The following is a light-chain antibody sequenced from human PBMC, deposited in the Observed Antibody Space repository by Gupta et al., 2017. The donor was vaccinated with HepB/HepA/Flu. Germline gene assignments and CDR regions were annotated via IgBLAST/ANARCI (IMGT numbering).Light chain of an antibody. CDR3: QQYGSSHT. CDR2: GAS. CDR1: QSVSSSY. J-gene: IGKJ2*01. V-gene: IGKV3-20*01. Sequence: EIVLTQSPGTLSLSPGERATLSCRASQSVSSSYLAWYQQKPGQAPRLLIYGASSRATGIPDRFRGSGSGTDFTLTISRLEPEDFAVYYWQQYGSSHTFGQGTKLEIK.